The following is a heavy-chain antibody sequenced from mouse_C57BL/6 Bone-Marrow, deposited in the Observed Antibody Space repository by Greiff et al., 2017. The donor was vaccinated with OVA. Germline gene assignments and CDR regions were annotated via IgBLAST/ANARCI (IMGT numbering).Heavy chain of an antibody. CDR1: GYTFTSYW. D-gene: IGHD1-1*01. Sequence: QVQLQQPGAELVKPGASVKLSCKASGYTFTSYWMHWVKQRPGQGLEWIGMIHPNSGSTNYNEKFKSKATLTVDKSSSTAYMQLSSLTSEDSAVYYCATPIVTTVPYWYWDVWGTGTTVTVSS. V-gene: IGHV1-64*01. J-gene: IGHJ1*03. CDR3: ATPIVTTVPYWYWDV. CDR2: IHPNSGST.